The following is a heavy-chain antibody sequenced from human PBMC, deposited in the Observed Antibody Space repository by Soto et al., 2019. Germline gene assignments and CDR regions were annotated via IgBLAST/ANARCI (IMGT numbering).Heavy chain of an antibody. CDR2: IYYSGNT. D-gene: IGHD2-2*01. CDR1: GGSISSYY. CDR3: ARNVVVPAPAAFDI. V-gene: IGHV4-59*08. Sequence: ASETLSLTCTVSGGSISSYYWSWIRQPPGKGLEWIGYIYYSGNTNYNPSLKSRVTISVDTSKNQFSLKLSSVTAADTAVYYCARNVVVPAPAAFDIWGQGTMVTVSS. J-gene: IGHJ3*02.